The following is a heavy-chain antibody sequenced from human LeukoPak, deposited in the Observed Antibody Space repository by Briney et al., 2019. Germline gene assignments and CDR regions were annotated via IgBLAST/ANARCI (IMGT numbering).Heavy chain of an antibody. CDR2: IYYSGST. D-gene: IGHD6-6*01. Sequence: PSETLSLTCTVSGGSISSGDYYWSWIRQPPGKGLEWIGSIYYSGSTYYNPSLKSRVTISVDTSKNQFSLKLSSVTAADTAVYYCARGSSALTYYYYYSMDVWGKGTTVTVSS. V-gene: IGHV4-39*01. J-gene: IGHJ6*03. CDR3: ARGSSALTYYYYYSMDV. CDR1: GGSISSGDYY.